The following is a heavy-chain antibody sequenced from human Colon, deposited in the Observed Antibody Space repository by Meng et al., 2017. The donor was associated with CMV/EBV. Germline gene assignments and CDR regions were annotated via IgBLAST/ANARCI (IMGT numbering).Heavy chain of an antibody. CDR3: ARLYNSSSGKGMDV. CDR2: ISSSGSTI. Sequence: GESLKISCAASGFTFSSYEMKWVRQGPGKGLEWVAYISSSGSTIYYADSVKGRFTISRDNANNSLYLQMNGLRAEDTAVYHCARLYNSSSGKGMDVWGQGTTVTVSS. V-gene: IGHV3-48*03. CDR1: GFTFSSYE. D-gene: IGHD6-6*01. J-gene: IGHJ6*02.